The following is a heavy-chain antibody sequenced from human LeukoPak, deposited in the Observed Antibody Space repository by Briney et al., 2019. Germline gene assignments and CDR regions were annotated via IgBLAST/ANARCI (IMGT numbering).Heavy chain of an antibody. V-gene: IGHV4-39*07. J-gene: IGHJ5*02. CDR1: GGSISSSIYY. CDR3: AGVTKTGTTESTTWWCDP. D-gene: IGHD1-7*01. Sequence: SETLSLTCTVPGGSISSSIYYWGWIRQPPGKGLEWIGSIYYSGSTYYNPSLKSRVTISVDTSKNQFSLKLSSVTAADTAVYYCAGVTKTGTTESTTWWCDPWGQGTLVTVSS. CDR2: IYYSGST.